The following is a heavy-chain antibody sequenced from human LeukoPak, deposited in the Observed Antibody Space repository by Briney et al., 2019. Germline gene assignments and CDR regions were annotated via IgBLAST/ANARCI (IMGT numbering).Heavy chain of an antibody. D-gene: IGHD6-13*01. CDR3: ARDPGVSTYSSSWAYYFDY. Sequence: PGRSLRLSCAASGFTFSSYGMHWVRQAPGKGLEWVAVISYDGSNKYYADSVKGRFTISRDNSKNTLYLQMNSLRAEDTAVYYCARDPGVSTYSSSWAYYFDYWGQGTLVTVSS. J-gene: IGHJ4*02. V-gene: IGHV3-30*19. CDR2: ISYDGSNK. CDR1: GFTFSSYG.